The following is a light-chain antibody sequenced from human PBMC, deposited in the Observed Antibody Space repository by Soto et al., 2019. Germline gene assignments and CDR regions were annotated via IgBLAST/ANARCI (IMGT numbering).Light chain of an antibody. CDR2: GAS. V-gene: IGKV3-20*01. CDR3: QQYGSSPPWT. Sequence: EIVLTQSPGTLSLSPGERATLSCRASQSVSSSYLAWYQQKPGQAPRLLIYGASSRATGIPDRFSGSGSGTDFTLTIRRLEPEDFAVYSCQQYGSSPPWTFGQGTKVGIK. CDR1: QSVSSSY. J-gene: IGKJ1*01.